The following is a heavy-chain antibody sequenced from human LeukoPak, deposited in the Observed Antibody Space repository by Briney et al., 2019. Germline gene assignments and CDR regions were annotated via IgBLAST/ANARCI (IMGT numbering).Heavy chain of an antibody. D-gene: IGHD4-23*01. J-gene: IGHJ4*02. CDR3: AKDITANSYLFDY. CDR1: GFTFDDYA. Sequence: PGRSLRLSCAASGFTFDDYAMHWVRQAPGKGLEWVSGISWNSGSIGYADSVKGRFTISRDNAKNSLYLQMNSLRAEDTALNYCAKDITANSYLFDYWGQGTLVTVSS. CDR2: ISWNSGSI. V-gene: IGHV3-9*01.